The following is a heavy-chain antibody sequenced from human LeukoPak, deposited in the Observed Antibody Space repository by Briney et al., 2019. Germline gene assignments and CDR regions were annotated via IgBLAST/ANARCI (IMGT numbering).Heavy chain of an antibody. CDR3: ARRPAVAGTRYFDY. V-gene: IGHV4-34*01. D-gene: IGHD6-19*01. CDR2: INLIGVT. CDR1: GGSFSGYY. Sequence: SETLSLTCAVYGGSFSGYYWSWIRQPPGKGVGWSGEINLIGVTHYTPSLKSRVTISVDTSKTHFSLKLSPVTAADTAVYYCARRPAVAGTRYFDYWGQGTLVTVSS. J-gene: IGHJ4*02.